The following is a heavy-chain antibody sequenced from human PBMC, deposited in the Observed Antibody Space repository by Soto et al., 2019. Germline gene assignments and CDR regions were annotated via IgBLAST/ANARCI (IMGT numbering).Heavy chain of an antibody. CDR1: GLTVSSSY. D-gene: IGHD5-18*01. J-gene: IGHJ4*02. CDR3: ARARATEYSSAIFFDI. V-gene: IGHV3-53*01. CDR2: IYSAGST. Sequence: GGSLRLSCAASGLTVSSSYMSWVRQAPGKGLQWVSVIYSAGSTYYANSVKGRFTISRDISTNMVYLQMSSLTDEDTAVYYCARARATEYSSAIFFDIWGQGALVTVSS.